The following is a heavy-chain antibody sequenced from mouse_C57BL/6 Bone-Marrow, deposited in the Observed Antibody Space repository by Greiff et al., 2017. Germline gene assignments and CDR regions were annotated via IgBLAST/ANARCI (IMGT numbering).Heavy chain of an antibody. CDR1: GYTFTGYK. V-gene: IGHV1-22*01. Sequence: VQLQQSGPELVKPGASVKMSCKASGYTFTGYKMHWVKQRHGKGLEWIGDIKPNTGGTSYKQKFKGKATLTVKKSSSTAYMELRSLTSEDSAVYYCARDSSVYAWFAYWGQGTPVTVSA. J-gene: IGHJ3*01. D-gene: IGHD3-2*02. CDR2: IKPNTGGT. CDR3: ARDSSVYAWFAY.